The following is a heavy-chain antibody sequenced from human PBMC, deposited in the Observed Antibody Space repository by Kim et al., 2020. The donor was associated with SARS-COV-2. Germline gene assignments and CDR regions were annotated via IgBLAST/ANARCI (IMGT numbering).Heavy chain of an antibody. Sequence: SETLSLTCTVSGGSISSSSYYWGWIRQPPGKGLEWIGSIYYSGSTYYNPSLKSRVTISVDTSKNQFSLKLSSVTAADTAVYYCARSSLSSSWSRGPAYYFDYWGQGTLVTVSS. CDR1: GGSISSSSYY. CDR2: IYYSGST. V-gene: IGHV4-39*01. CDR3: ARSSLSSSWSRGPAYYFDY. D-gene: IGHD6-13*01. J-gene: IGHJ4*02.